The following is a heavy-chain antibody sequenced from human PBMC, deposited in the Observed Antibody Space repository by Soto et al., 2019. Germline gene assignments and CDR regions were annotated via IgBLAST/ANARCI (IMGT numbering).Heavy chain of an antibody. Sequence: QVPLQESGPGPVKPSQTLSLTCTVSGGSISSEGYYWSWFRQLPGKGLEWIGDIYYSGTTYHNPSLRSRLTISGDASKNQFSLKLSSVTAADTALYYCARGRGYSYGPYYFDYWGQGTLVTVSS. J-gene: IGHJ4*02. V-gene: IGHV4-31*03. CDR2: IYYSGTT. CDR3: ARGRGYSYGPYYFDY. CDR1: GGSISSEGYY. D-gene: IGHD5-18*01.